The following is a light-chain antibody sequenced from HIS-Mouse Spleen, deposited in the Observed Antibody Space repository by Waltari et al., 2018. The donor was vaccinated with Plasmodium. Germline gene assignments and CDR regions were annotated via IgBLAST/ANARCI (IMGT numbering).Light chain of an antibody. V-gene: IGKV1-39*01. CDR3: QQSYSTWT. Sequence: DIQMTQSPSSLSASVGDRVSITCRASQSISNYLNWYQQKPGKAPKLLIYAASRLQSGVPARFSGRGSVTDFTLTISSLQPEDFATYYCQQSYSTWTFGQGTKVEIK. CDR1: QSISNY. CDR2: AAS. J-gene: IGKJ1*01.